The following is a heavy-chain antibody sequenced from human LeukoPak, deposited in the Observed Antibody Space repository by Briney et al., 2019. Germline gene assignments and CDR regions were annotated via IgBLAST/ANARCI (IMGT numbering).Heavy chain of an antibody. CDR1: GFTVSSNY. D-gene: IGHD2-2*01. CDR2: IYSGGST. CDR3: ARGLSYFDY. Sequence: GGSLRVSCAASGFTVSSNYMSWVRQARGKGLEWASVIYSGGSTYYADSVKGRFTISRDNSKNTLYLQMNSLRAEDTAVYYCARGLSYFDYWGQGTLVTVSS. V-gene: IGHV3-66*01. J-gene: IGHJ4*02.